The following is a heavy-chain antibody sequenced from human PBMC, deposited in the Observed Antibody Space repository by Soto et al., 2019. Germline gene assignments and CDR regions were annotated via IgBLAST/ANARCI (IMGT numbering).Heavy chain of an antibody. Sequence: GGSLRLSCAASGFPVSSNYMSWVRQAPGKGLEWVSVIYSGGSTYYADSVKGRVTISRDNSKNTLYLQMNSLRAEDTAVYYCAREGYCSSTSCRLDAFDIWGQGTMVTVSS. J-gene: IGHJ3*02. V-gene: IGHV3-53*01. CDR2: IYSGGST. CDR1: GFPVSSNY. D-gene: IGHD2-2*01. CDR3: AREGYCSSTSCRLDAFDI.